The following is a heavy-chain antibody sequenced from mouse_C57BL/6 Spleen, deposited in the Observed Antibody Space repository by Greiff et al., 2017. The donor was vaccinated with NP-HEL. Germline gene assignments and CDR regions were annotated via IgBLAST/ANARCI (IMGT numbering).Heavy chain of an antibody. J-gene: IGHJ1*03. CDR3: TPNLLLRERGYFDV. Sequence: EVQLQQSGAELVRPGASVKLSCTASGFNIKDDYMHWVKQRPEQGLEWIGWIDPENGDTEFASKFQGKATITADTSSNTAYLQLSSLTSEDTAVYYCTPNLLLRERGYFDVWGTGTTVTVSS. V-gene: IGHV14-4*01. D-gene: IGHD1-1*01. CDR2: IDPENGDT. CDR1: GFNIKDDY.